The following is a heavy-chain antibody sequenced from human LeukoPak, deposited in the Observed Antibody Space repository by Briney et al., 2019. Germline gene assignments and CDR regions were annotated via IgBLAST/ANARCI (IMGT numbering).Heavy chain of an antibody. CDR3: ARGEDTAMVHPLDY. D-gene: IGHD5-18*01. CDR1: GGSISSGDYY. CDR2: IYYSGST. J-gene: IGHJ4*02. V-gene: IGHV4-30-4*08. Sequence: SETLSLTCTVSGGSISSGDYYWSWIRQPPGKGLEWIGYIYYSGSTYYNPSLKSRVTISVDTSKNQFSLKLSSVTAADTAVYYCARGEDTAMVHPLDYRGQGTLVTVSS.